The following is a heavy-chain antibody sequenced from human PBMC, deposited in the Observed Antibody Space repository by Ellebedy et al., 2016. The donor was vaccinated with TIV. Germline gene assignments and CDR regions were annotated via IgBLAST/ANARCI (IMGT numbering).Heavy chain of an antibody. CDR1: GFSFSNYG. J-gene: IGHJ4*02. Sequence: GGSLRLSCAASGFSFSNYGFHWVRQAPGKGLEWVAMIWYDGDREHYADSVKGRFTISRDNSNKMLYLQMNDLRAEDTAVYYCARDIMLPPALDLWGQGLRVTVSS. CDR3: ARDIMLPPALDL. CDR2: IWYDGDRE. D-gene: IGHD2-8*01. V-gene: IGHV3-33*01.